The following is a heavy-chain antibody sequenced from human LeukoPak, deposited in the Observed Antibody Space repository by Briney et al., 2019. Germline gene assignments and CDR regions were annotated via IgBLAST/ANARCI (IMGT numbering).Heavy chain of an antibody. D-gene: IGHD3-9*01. CDR1: GGSFSGYY. J-gene: IGHJ3*02. CDR2: INNSGST. V-gene: IGHV4-34*01. CDR3: ARGGIRYFDWLLRAFDI. Sequence: PSETLSLTCAVYGGSFSGYYWSWIRQPPGKGLEWIGEINNSGSTNYNPSLKSRVTISVDTSKNQFSLKLSSVTAADTAVYYCARGGIRYFDWLLRAFDIWGQGTMVTVSS.